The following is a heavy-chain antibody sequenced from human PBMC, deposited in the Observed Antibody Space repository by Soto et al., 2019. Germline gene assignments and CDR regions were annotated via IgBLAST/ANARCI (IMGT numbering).Heavy chain of an antibody. CDR1: GGTFSSYT. D-gene: IGHD1-26*01. J-gene: IGHJ1*01. CDR2: IIPILGIA. Sequence: QVQLVQSGAEVKKPGSSVKVSCKASGGTFSSYTISWVRQAPGQGLEWMGRIIPILGIANYAQKFQGRVTITADKSTSLAYMELSSLRSEDTAVYYWAGGGATMLAEYFQHWGQGTLVTVSS. CDR3: AGGGATMLAEYFQH. V-gene: IGHV1-69*02.